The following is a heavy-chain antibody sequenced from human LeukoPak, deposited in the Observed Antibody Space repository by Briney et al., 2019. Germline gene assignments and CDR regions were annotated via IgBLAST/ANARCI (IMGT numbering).Heavy chain of an antibody. CDR3: ARGPYYFDS. V-gene: IGHV4-39*07. J-gene: IGHJ4*02. CDR2: IYYSGGN. CDR1: GGSISSSVYY. Sequence: SETLSLTCTVSGGSISSSVYYWGWIRQPPGKGLEWIGSIYYSGGNYYNPSLNSRVTISVDTSKNQFSLRLSSVTAADTAVYYCARGPYYFDSWGPGTLVTVSS.